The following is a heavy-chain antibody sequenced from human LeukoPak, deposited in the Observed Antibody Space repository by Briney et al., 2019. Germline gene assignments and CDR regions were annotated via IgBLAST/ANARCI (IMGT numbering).Heavy chain of an antibody. V-gene: IGHV3-9*01. D-gene: IGHD3-22*01. CDR1: GFTFDDYA. J-gene: IGHJ4*02. CDR3: AKGGFGYYDSSGYYD. Sequence: GGSLRLSCAASGFTFDDYAMHWVRQAPGKGLEWVSGISWNSGSIGYADSVKGRFTISRDNAKNSLYLQMNSLRAEDTALYYCAKGGFGYYDSSGYYDWGQGTLVTVSS. CDR2: ISWNSGSI.